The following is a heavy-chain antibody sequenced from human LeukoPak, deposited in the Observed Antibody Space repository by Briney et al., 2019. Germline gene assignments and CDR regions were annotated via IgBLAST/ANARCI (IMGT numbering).Heavy chain of an antibody. J-gene: IGHJ4*02. CDR1: GGSISSYY. D-gene: IGHD2-2*01. Sequence: PSETLSLTCTVSGGSISSYYWSWIRQPPGKGLEWIGYIYYSGSTNYNPSLKSRVTISVDTSKNQFSLKLSSVTAADTAVYYCARGLYCSSTSCRDYWGQGTLVTVSS. CDR2: IYYSGST. V-gene: IGHV4-59*12. CDR3: ARGLYCSSTSCRDY.